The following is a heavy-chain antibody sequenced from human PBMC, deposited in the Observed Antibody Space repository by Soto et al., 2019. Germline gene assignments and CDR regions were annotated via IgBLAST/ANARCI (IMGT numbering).Heavy chain of an antibody. J-gene: IGHJ6*02. V-gene: IGHV4-39*02. CDR3: AREGGCSGGSCYSPLLGVPSDGMDV. CDR1: GGSISSTSYY. Sequence: PSETLSLTCTVSGGSISSTSYYWGWVRQPPGKGLEWIGGIFYSGSTYYNPSLKSRVTISVDTSKNQFSLQLNSVTPEDTAVYYCAREGGCSGGSCYSPLLGVPSDGMDVWGQGTTVTVSS. CDR2: IFYSGST. D-gene: IGHD2-15*01.